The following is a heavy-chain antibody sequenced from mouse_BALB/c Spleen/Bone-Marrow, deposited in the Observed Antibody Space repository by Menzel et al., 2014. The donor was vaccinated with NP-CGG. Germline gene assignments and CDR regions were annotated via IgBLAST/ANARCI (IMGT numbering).Heavy chain of an antibody. D-gene: IGHD1-1*01. CDR1: GYAFSSYW. Sequence: QVQLQQSGAELVRPGSSVKISCKASGYAFSSYWMFWVKQRPGQGLEWIGQIYPGDGDTNYNGKFKGKATLTVDKSSSTAYMQLSSLTSEDSAVYFCARSGYGSNYDYWGQGTTLTVSS. CDR2: IYPGDGDT. V-gene: IGHV1-80*01. CDR3: ARSGYGSNYDY. J-gene: IGHJ2*01.